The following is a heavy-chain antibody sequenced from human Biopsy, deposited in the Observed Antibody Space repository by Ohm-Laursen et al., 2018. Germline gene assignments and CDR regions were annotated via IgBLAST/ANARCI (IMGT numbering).Heavy chain of an antibody. D-gene: IGHD1-1*01. CDR3: ARETPTGIPFNWFDP. CDR2: TYYRSQWHS. V-gene: IGHV6-1*01. J-gene: IGHJ5*02. Sequence: ATQTLTLTCAISGDSVSNKDAAWNWIRRSPSRGLEWLGRTYYRSQWHSDYAVFVRSRITIKSDTSRNQFSLQLNSVTPDDTAVYFCARETPTGIPFNWFDPWGQGTLVTVSS. CDR1: GDSVSNKDAA.